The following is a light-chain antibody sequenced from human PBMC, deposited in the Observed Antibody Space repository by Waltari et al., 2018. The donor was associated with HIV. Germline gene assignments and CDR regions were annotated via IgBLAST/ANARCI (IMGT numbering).Light chain of an antibody. J-gene: IGLJ1*01. CDR2: GAN. CDR1: SLRSFF. CDR3: HSRDTNSDHYV. V-gene: IGLV3-19*01. Sequence: SSELTQDPVVSVALGQTINIPCPGDSLRSFFVNWYQREPGQPPVIVVYGANRRPSGIPDGVSASNSGNTASVIISDSQAVDEADYYCHSRDTNSDHYVFGGGTRVIV.